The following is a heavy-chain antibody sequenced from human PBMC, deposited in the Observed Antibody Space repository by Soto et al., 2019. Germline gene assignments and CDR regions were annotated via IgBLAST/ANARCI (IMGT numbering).Heavy chain of an antibody. CDR3: ARGRGYCSGSSCYRAFDY. V-gene: IGHV1-8*01. J-gene: IGHJ4*02. CDR1: GYTFTSYD. D-gene: IGHD2-15*01. Sequence: ASVKVSCKASGYTFTSYDINWVRQATGQGLEWMGWMNPNSGNTGYTQKFQGRVTMTRNTSISTAYMELSSLRSEDTAVYYCARGRGYCSGSSCYRAFDYWGQGTLVTVSS. CDR2: MNPNSGNT.